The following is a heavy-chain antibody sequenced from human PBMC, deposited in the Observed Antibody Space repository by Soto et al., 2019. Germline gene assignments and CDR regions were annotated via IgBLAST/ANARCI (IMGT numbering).Heavy chain of an antibody. D-gene: IGHD2-8*01. CDR1: GFTFSSYA. V-gene: IGHV3-30-3*01. J-gene: IGHJ4*02. CDR3: ARAIVLMVYGLDY. CDR2: ISYDGSNK. Sequence: QVQLVESGGGVVQPGRSLRLSCAASGFTFSSYAMHWVRQAPGKGLEWVAVISYDGSNKYYADSVKGRFTISRDNSKNTLYRQMNSLRAEDTAVYYCARAIVLMVYGLDYWGQGTLVTVSS.